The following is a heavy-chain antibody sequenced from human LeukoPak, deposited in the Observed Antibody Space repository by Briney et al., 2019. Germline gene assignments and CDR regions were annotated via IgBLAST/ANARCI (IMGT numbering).Heavy chain of an antibody. CDR3: ARSKVATAVTTSFDY. Sequence: PGRSLRLSCAASGFTFSAYVLRWVRQAPGKGLEWVAVIWYDGSSKYYADSVKGRFTISRDNSKHTLYLQMNSLRAEDTAVYYCARSKVATAVTTSFDYWGQGTLVTVSS. D-gene: IGHD4-17*01. CDR2: IWYDGSSK. CDR1: GFTFSAYV. J-gene: IGHJ4*02. V-gene: IGHV3-33*01.